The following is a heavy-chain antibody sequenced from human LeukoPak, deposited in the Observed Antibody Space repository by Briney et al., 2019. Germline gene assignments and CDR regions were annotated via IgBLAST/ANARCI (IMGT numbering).Heavy chain of an antibody. CDR3: ARYSVSYSSSWEFDY. Sequence: GGSLRLSCAASGFTVSSNYMSWVRQAPGKGLEWVSVIYSGGSTYYADSVKGRFTISRDNSKNTLYLKMNSLRAEDTAVYYCARYSVSYSSSWEFDYWGQGTLVTVSS. CDR1: GFTVSSNY. V-gene: IGHV3-53*01. J-gene: IGHJ4*02. CDR2: IYSGGST. D-gene: IGHD6-13*01.